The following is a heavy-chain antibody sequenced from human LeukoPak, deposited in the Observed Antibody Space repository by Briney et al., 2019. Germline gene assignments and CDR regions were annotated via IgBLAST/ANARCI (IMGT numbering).Heavy chain of an antibody. V-gene: IGHV3-30*18. J-gene: IGHJ4*02. CDR1: GFTFSSYG. CDR3: AKAVAGTVSGGDY. Sequence: GGSLRLSCAASGFTFSSYGMHWVRQAPGKGLEWVAVISYDGSNKYYADFVKGRFTISRDNSKNPLYLQMNSLRAEDTAVYYCAKAVAGTVSGGDYWGQGTLVTVSS. CDR2: ISYDGSNK. D-gene: IGHD6-19*01.